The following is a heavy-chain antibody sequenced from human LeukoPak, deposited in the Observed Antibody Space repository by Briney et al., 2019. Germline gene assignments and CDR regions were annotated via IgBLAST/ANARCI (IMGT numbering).Heavy chain of an antibody. Sequence: ASVKVSCKTSGYTFTDYYIHWVRQAPGQGLEWMGWIVPNSGGTNYAQKFQGRVTMTRDTSISTAYMELSRPRYDDTAVYYCATLGGTSFDYWGQGALVTVSS. J-gene: IGHJ4*02. CDR3: ATLGGTSFDY. D-gene: IGHD1-1*01. CDR1: GYTFTDYY. V-gene: IGHV1-2*02. CDR2: IVPNSGGT.